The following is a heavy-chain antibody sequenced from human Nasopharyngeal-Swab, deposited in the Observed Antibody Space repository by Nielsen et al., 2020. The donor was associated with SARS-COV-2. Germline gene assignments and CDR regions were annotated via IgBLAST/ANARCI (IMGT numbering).Heavy chain of an antibody. CDR3: TTDPGALPTVTFYGMDV. D-gene: IGHD4-17*01. V-gene: IGHV3-15*01. CDR2: IKSKTDGGTT. J-gene: IGHJ6*02. Sequence: GESLKISCAASGFTFSNAWMSWVRQAPGKGLEWVGRIKSKTDGGTTDCAAPVKGRFTISRDDSKNTLYLQMNSLKTEDTAVYYCTTDPGALPTVTFYGMDVWGQGTTVTVSS. CDR1: GFTFSNAW.